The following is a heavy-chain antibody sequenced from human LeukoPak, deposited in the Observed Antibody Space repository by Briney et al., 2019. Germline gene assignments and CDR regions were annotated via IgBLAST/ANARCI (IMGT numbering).Heavy chain of an antibody. CDR1: GFTFSSYS. CDR2: ISSSSSYI. J-gene: IGHJ3*02. Sequence: KPGGSLRLSCAASGFTFSSYSMNWVRQAPGKGLEWVSSISSSSSYIYYADSVKGRFTISRDNAKNSLYLQMNSLRAEDTAVYYCARAYCGGDCYPDAFDIWGQGTMVTVSS. CDR3: ARAYCGGDCYPDAFDI. D-gene: IGHD2-21*01. V-gene: IGHV3-21*01.